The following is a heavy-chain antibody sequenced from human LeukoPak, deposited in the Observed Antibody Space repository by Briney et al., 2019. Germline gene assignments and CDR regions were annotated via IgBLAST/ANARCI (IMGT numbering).Heavy chain of an antibody. CDR2: IYTHGST. Sequence: KPLGTPSPAFPGPGGSISSYYWGWVRQPPREGLGWIWGIYTHGSTNYNPSLKSRVTMSVDTSKNQFSLKLSSVTAADTAVYYCARVKGYCSSTSCYSYYYYMDVWGKGTTVTVSS. V-gene: IGHV4-4*07. CDR3: ARVKGYCSSTSCYSYYYYMDV. D-gene: IGHD2-2*02. CDR1: GGSISSYY. J-gene: IGHJ6*03.